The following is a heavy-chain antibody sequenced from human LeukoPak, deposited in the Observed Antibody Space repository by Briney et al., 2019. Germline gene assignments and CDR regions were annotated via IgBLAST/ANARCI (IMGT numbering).Heavy chain of an antibody. CDR2: IRAKTYGGTT. D-gene: IGHD4-23*01. V-gene: IGHV3-49*03. CDR3: ARADYGGNAGGF. Sequence: PGGSLRLSCTASGFTFGDYAMSGFRQAPGKGLEWVGFIRAKTYGGTTQYAASVKDRFTISRDDSKSIAYLQMNSLKTEDTAVYYCARADYGGNAGGFWGQGTLVTVSS. CDR1: GFTFGDYA. J-gene: IGHJ4*02.